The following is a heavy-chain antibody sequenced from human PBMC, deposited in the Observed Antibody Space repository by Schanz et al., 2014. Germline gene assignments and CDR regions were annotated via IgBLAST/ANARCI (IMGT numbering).Heavy chain of an antibody. V-gene: IGHV1-24*01. CDR3: ATNSPFRMVRGSNAFDA. J-gene: IGHJ3*01. Sequence: QLMQSGSEVRKPGASVKVSCEISGYTVSALAMHWVRQAPGKGLEWLGGFDVEDGETIYAQKCQGRVTMTEDTSTETAYMELSGLRSGDTAVYYCATNSPFRMVRGSNAFDAWGQGTMVTVSS. D-gene: IGHD3-10*01. CDR1: GYTVSALA. CDR2: FDVEDGET.